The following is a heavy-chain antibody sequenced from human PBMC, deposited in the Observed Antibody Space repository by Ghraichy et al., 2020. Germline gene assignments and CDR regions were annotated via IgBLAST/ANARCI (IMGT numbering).Heavy chain of an antibody. J-gene: IGHJ5*02. CDR3: ARAQVLQNWFDP. Sequence: SQTLSLTCAVYGGSFSGYYWSWIRQPPGKGLEWIGEINHSGSTKYNPSLKSRVTISVDTSKNQFSLKLSSVTAADTAMYYCARAQVLQNWFDPWGQGTLVTVSS. CDR1: GGSFSGYY. CDR2: INHSGST. D-gene: IGHD2-2*01. V-gene: IGHV4-34*01.